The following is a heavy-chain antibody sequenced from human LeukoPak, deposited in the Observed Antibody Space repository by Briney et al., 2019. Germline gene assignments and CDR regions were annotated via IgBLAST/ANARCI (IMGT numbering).Heavy chain of an antibody. CDR2: INHSGST. Sequence: PSETLSLTCAVYGGSFSGYYWSWIRQPPGKGLEWIGEINHSGSTNYNPSLKSRVTISVDTSKNQFSLKLSSVTAADTAVYYCARGHSSGWYKNWGQGTLVTVSS. CDR1: GGSFSGYY. D-gene: IGHD6-13*01. J-gene: IGHJ4*02. V-gene: IGHV4-34*01. CDR3: ARGHSSGWYKN.